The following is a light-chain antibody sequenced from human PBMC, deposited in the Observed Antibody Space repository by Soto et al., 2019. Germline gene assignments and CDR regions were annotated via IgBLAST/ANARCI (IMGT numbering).Light chain of an antibody. V-gene: IGKV3D-20*02. CDR2: AAS. CDR3: HQRQSWPRT. CDR1: QSVTRDY. J-gene: IGKJ1*01. Sequence: IFLTQSPGTLSLSPGERATLSCRASQSVTRDYLAWYQQKPGQAPRLLIYAASSRATGIPDRFSGSGSGTDFTLTISDVQPEDFALYYCHQRQSWPRTFGQGTKVDIK.